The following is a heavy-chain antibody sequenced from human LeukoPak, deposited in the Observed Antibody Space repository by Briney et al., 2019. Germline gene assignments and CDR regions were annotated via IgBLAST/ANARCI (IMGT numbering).Heavy chain of an antibody. D-gene: IGHD6-6*01. J-gene: IGHJ4*02. V-gene: IGHV1-18*01. CDR2: ISAYNGNT. CDR3: AREGVGSSSGGDFDY. CDR1: GYTFTSYG. Sequence: ASVKVSCKASGYTFTSYGISWVRQAPGQGLEWMGWISAYNGNTNYAQKLQGRVTMTTDTSTSTAYMELRSLRSDDTAVYYCAREGVGSSSGGDFDYWGQGTLVTVSS.